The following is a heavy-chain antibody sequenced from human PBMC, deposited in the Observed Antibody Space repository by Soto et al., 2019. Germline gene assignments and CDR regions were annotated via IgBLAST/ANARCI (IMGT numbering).Heavy chain of an antibody. D-gene: IGHD3-10*01. Sequence: EVQLVETGGGLVQAGGSLRLSCAASGFTFSGHGMHWVRQAAGESLEWVSVIGTSGHAFYADSVKGRFTITREDAKNCVYLQMNSLRDGDTAVYYCARGGGFGEQYSDAFDIWGQGTMVTVSS. CDR3: ARGGGFGEQYSDAFDI. J-gene: IGHJ3*02. CDR2: IGTSGHA. CDR1: GFTFSGHG. V-gene: IGHV3-13*01.